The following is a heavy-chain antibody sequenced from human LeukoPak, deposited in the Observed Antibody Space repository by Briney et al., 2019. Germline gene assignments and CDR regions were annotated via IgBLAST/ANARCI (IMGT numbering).Heavy chain of an antibody. Sequence: GGSLRLSCAASGFTFGSYAMHWGRQAPGKGLEWVGLVSYDGGNTYYGDSVRGRFSISIDNSKNTVYLQMNSPRADDSAVYYCVRDVGVGTGIYYYFDYWGQGTLVTVSS. J-gene: IGHJ4*02. D-gene: IGHD2-8*02. CDR3: VRDVGVGTGIYYYFDY. CDR2: VSYDGGNT. CDR1: GFTFGSYA. V-gene: IGHV3-33*01.